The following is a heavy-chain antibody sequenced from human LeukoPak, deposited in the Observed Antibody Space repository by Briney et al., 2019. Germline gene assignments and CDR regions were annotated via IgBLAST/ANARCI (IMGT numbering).Heavy chain of an antibody. CDR1: GGSISSYY. J-gene: IGHJ4*02. D-gene: IGHD3-3*01. CDR2: IYYGGST. CDR3: ARDSPSIFGVVIGDFDY. V-gene: IGHV4-39*07. Sequence: SETLSLTCTVSGGSISSYYWGWIRQPPGKGLEWIGSIYYGGSTYYNPSLKSRVTISVDMSKNHFSLKLSSVTAADTAMYYCARDSPSIFGVVIGDFDYWGQGTLVTVSS.